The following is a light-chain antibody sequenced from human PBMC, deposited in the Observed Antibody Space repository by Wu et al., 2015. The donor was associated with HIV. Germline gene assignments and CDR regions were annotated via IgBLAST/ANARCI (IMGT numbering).Light chain of an antibody. J-gene: IGKJ2*01. CDR1: QDVSSGR. Sequence: VMTQFPGTLSVSPGDTATLSCRFSQDVSSGRVAWFQQKRGQAPRLVMFAASVRATDIPDRFTGSGSGSDFTLTISRLESEDFAVYYCQFLENFGHGT. CDR3: QFLEN. V-gene: IGKV3-20*01. CDR2: AAS.